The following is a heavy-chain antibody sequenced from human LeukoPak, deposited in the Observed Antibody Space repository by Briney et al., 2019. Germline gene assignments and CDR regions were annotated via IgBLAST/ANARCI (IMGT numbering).Heavy chain of an antibody. D-gene: IGHD6-13*01. V-gene: IGHV4-30-2*01. CDR2: IYHSGST. CDR1: GGSISSGGYS. J-gene: IGHJ4*02. Sequence: SQTLSLTCAVSGGSISSGGYSWSWIRQPPGKGLEWIGYIYHSGSTYYNPSLKSRVTISVDRSKNQFSLKLSSVTAADTAVYYCARSSAAAAGYFDYWGQGTLVTVSS. CDR3: ARSSAAAAGYFDY.